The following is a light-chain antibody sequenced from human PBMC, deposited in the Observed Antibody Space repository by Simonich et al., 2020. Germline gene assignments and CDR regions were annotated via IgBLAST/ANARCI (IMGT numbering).Light chain of an antibody. Sequence: NFMLTQPHSVSESPGKTVTISCTRSSGSIASNYVQWYQQRPGSAPTTVIYEDNQSPAGVPGRFSGSIDSSSNSASLTISGLKTEDEADYYCQSYDSSNHRGVFGGGTKLTVL. CDR1: SGSIASNY. CDR2: EDN. CDR3: QSYDSSNHRGV. J-gene: IGLJ2*01. V-gene: IGLV6-57*03.